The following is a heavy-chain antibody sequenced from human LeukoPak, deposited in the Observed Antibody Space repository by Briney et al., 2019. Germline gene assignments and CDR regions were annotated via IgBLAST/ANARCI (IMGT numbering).Heavy chain of an antibody. D-gene: IGHD6-13*01. Sequence: ASVKVSXKAXXXXXXSYDINWVRQATGQGLEWMGWMNPNSGNTGYAQKFQGRVTMTRNTSISTAYMELSSLRSEDTAVYYCARSAAANWFDPWGQGTLVTVSS. CDR3: ARSAAANWFDP. J-gene: IGHJ5*02. CDR2: MNPNSGNT. CDR1: XXXXXSYD. V-gene: IGHV1-8*01.